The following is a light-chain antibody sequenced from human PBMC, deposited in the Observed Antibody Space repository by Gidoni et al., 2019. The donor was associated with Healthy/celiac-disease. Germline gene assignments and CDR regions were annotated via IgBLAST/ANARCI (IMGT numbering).Light chain of an antibody. CDR3: QQLNSYPLT. V-gene: IGKV1-9*01. Sequence: DIQLPQSPSFLSASVGDRVTITCRASQGISSYLAWYQQKPGKAPKLLIYAASTLQSGVPSRFSGSGSGTEFTLTISSLQPEDFATDYCQQLNSYPLTFGGXTKVEIK. J-gene: IGKJ4*01. CDR2: AAS. CDR1: QGISSY.